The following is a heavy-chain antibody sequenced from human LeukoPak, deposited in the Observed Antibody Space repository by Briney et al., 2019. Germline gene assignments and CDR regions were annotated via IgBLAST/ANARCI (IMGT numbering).Heavy chain of an antibody. V-gene: IGHV3-66*01. CDR1: GFTVSSNY. Sequence: GGSLRLSCAASGFTVSSNYMSWVRQAPGKGLEWVSVIYSGGSTYYADSVKGRFTISRDNSKNTLYLQMNSLRAEDTAVYYCARAQAHDSSGYWFESDYYYYYYGMDVWGQGTTVTVSS. J-gene: IGHJ6*02. CDR2: IYSGGST. D-gene: IGHD3-22*01. CDR3: ARAQAHDSSGYWFESDYYYYYYGMDV.